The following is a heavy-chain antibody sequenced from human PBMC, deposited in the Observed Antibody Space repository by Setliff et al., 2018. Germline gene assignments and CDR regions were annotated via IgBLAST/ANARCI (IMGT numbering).Heavy chain of an antibody. J-gene: IGHJ6*02. D-gene: IGHD2-15*01. CDR1: GYSFTTYW. V-gene: IGHV3-7*04. CDR3: ARRLPYYGMDV. Sequence: PGESLKISCQGSGYSFTTYWIGWVRQMPGKGLEWVANINQDGSGKFYVDSVKGRFTIFRDNAQNSLYLQMDSLRAEDTAIYFCARRLPYYGMDVWGQGTTVTVSS. CDR2: INQDGSGK.